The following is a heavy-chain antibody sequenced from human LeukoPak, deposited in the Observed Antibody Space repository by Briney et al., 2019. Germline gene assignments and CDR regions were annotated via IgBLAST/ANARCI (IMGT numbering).Heavy chain of an antibody. CDR2: TYYRSKWYN. V-gene: IGHV6-1*01. CDR3: ARHHSTSRLFDY. CDR1: GDSVSSNSVA. Sequence: SQTLSLTCAISGDSVSSNSVAWNWIRQSPSRGLEWLGRTYYRSKWYNDYAISVKSRITFNPDTSKNQFSLQLNSVTPEDTAVYYCARHHSTSRLFDYWGQGTLVTVSS. D-gene: IGHD6-6*01. J-gene: IGHJ4*02.